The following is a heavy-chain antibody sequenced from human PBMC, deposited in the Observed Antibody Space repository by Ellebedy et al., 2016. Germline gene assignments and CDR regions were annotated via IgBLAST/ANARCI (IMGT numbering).Heavy chain of an antibody. CDR2: IRYSSDYI. CDR3: AMAVVGDSSSPYDY. CDR1: GFNFGSYS. J-gene: IGHJ4*02. D-gene: IGHD1-26*01. V-gene: IGHV3-21*01. Sequence: GGSLRLSXEASGFNFGSYSMNWVRQAPGKGLEWVSYIRYSSDYIYYADSVKGRFTTFRDNAKNSLYLQMNTLRAEDTAMYYCAMAVVGDSSSPYDYWGQGTLVTVSS.